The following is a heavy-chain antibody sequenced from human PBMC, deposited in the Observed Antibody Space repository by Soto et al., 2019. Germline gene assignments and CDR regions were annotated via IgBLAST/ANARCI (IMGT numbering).Heavy chain of an antibody. D-gene: IGHD3-3*01. CDR3: AHSGSYYDFWSGYYPHFDY. CDR1: GFSLSTTGVG. Sequence: QITLKESGPTLVKPTQTLTLTCTFSGFSLSTTGVGVGWIRQPPGKALEWLALIYWNDDKRYSPSLKSRLTITKDTSKTQLVLKMTNMDPVDTATYYCAHSGSYYDFWSGYYPHFDYWGQGTLVTVSS. CDR2: IYWNDDK. J-gene: IGHJ4*02. V-gene: IGHV2-5*01.